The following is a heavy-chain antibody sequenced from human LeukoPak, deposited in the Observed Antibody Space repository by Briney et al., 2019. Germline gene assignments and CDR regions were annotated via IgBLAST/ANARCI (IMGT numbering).Heavy chain of an antibody. Sequence: PGGSLRLSCAASGFTFSNYWMSWVRQAPGKGLEWVANIKQDGSDKNYVDSLKGRFTISRDNAKNSLYLQMNSLRAEDTAVYYCARIGYSSSSFDYWGQGTLVTVYS. CDR2: IKQDGSDK. CDR3: ARIGYSSSSFDY. J-gene: IGHJ4*02. D-gene: IGHD6-6*01. CDR1: GFTFSNYW. V-gene: IGHV3-7*01.